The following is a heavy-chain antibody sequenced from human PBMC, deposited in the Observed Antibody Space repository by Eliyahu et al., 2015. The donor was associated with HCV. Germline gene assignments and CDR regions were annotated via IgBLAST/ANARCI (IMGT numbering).Heavy chain of an antibody. CDR2: IYYSGST. Sequence: QLQLQESGPGLVKPSETLSLTCTXXGGSXSSSSYYWGWIRXPPGXGLEWIGGIYYSGSTYYNPSLKSRVTISVDTSKNQFSLKLSSVTAADTAVYYCARLGGTGTLYYYYYGMDVWGQGTTVTVSS. CDR3: ARLGGTGTLYYYYYGMDV. D-gene: IGHD1-1*01. J-gene: IGHJ6*02. CDR1: GGSXSSSSYY. V-gene: IGHV4-39*01.